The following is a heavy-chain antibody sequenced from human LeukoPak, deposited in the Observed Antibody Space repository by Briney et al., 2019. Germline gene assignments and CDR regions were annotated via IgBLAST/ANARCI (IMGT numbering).Heavy chain of an antibody. D-gene: IGHD2-2*01. Sequence: GGSLRLSCAASGFTFSNYGMHWVRQAPGKGLEWVAGILNDGSNKYYSESAKGRFTISRDNSKNTLYLQMNSLRVEDTAVYYCAKGGSPSCYSSSGYWGQGTLVTVSS. CDR3: AKGGSPSCYSSSGY. V-gene: IGHV3-30*18. J-gene: IGHJ4*02. CDR1: GFTFSNYG. CDR2: ILNDGSNK.